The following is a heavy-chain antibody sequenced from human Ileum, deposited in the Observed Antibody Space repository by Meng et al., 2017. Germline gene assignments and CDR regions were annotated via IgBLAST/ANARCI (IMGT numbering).Heavy chain of an antibody. CDR1: GFTVSSNF. D-gene: IGHD2-21*01. CDR3: ARALHHIIRGYYFDN. CDR2: VYSSGST. J-gene: IGHJ4*02. Sequence: GGSLRLSCAASGFTVSSNFMSWVRQAPGKGLEWVSIVYSSGSTYYAASVEGRFTISRDNSKNTLFLQMSSLRAEDTAVYYCARALHHIIRGYYFDNWGQGTLVTVSS. V-gene: IGHV3-53*01.